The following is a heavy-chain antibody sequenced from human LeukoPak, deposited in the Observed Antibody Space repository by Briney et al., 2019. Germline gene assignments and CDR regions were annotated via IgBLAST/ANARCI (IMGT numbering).Heavy chain of an antibody. D-gene: IGHD3-22*01. CDR2: ISSNGGST. Sequence: GGSLRLSCSASGFTFSSYAMHWVRRAPGKGLEYVSAISSNGGSTYYADSVKGRFTISRDNSKNTLYLQMSSLRAEDTAVYYCVKDPPPDSSGYYPFDYWGQGTLVTVSS. CDR3: VKDPPPDSSGYYPFDY. V-gene: IGHV3-64D*06. J-gene: IGHJ4*02. CDR1: GFTFSSYA.